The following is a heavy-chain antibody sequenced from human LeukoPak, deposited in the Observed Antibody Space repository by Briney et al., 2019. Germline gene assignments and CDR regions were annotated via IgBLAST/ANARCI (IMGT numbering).Heavy chain of an antibody. D-gene: IGHD4-23*01. V-gene: IGHV3-73*01. CDR1: GFTFSGSA. Sequence: GGSLRLSCAASGFTFSGSAMHWVRQASGKGLEWVGRIRSRANSYATAYAASVKGRFAISRDDSKNTAYLQMNSLKTEDTAVYYCVIGGNSGSVYWGQGTLVTVSS. CDR3: VIGGNSGSVY. CDR2: IRSRANSYAT. J-gene: IGHJ4*02.